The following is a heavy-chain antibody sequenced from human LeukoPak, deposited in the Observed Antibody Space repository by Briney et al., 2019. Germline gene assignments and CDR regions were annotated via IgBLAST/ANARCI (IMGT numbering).Heavy chain of an antibody. Sequence: PSETLSLTXAVSGGSVRTGDYYWAWIRLPPGRGLEWIGSINYSGRTFYNPSLMNRVTLSIDTSRDQFSLKLASVTAADTAVYFCARLDDQDHGDPNWFDPWGQGTLVTVSS. CDR2: INYSGRT. CDR1: GGSVRTGDYY. D-gene: IGHD4-17*01. V-gene: IGHV4-39*01. J-gene: IGHJ5*02. CDR3: ARLDDQDHGDPNWFDP.